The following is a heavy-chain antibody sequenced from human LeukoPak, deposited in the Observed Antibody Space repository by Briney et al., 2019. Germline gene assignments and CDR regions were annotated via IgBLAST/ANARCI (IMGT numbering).Heavy chain of an antibody. CDR1: GGSFSGYY. CDR3: ARDSSGWYEPAFDY. CDR2: INHSGST. Sequence: SETLSLTCAVYGGSFSGYYWSWIRQPPGKGLEWIGEINHSGSTNYNPSLKSRVTISVDTSKNQFSLKLSSVTAADTAVYYCARDSSGWYEPAFDYWGQGTLVTVSS. V-gene: IGHV4-34*01. D-gene: IGHD6-19*01. J-gene: IGHJ4*02.